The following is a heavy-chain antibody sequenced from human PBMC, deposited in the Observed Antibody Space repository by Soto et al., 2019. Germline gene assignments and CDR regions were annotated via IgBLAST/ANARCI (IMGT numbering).Heavy chain of an antibody. V-gene: IGHV1-24*01. Sequence: ASVKLTCKVSGYTHTELSMHWVRQAPGKGLEWMGWIDAENGNTNYAQKLQGRVTMTTDTSTSTAYMELRSLRSDDTAVYYCARDRSSWYRASAFDIWGQGTMVTVSS. J-gene: IGHJ3*02. D-gene: IGHD6-13*01. CDR2: IDAENGNT. CDR1: GYTHTELS. CDR3: ARDRSSWYRASAFDI.